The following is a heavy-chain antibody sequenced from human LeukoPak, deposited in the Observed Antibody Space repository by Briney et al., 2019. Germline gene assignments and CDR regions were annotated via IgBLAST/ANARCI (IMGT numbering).Heavy chain of an antibody. CDR2: ISSSSSYI. CDR1: GFTFSSYS. V-gene: IGHV3-21*01. Sequence: GSLRPSCAASGFTFSSYSMNWVRQAPGKGLEWVSSISSSSSYIYYADSVKGRFTISRDNAKNSLYLQMNSLRAEDTAVYYCARDLGITMVRGVINAFDIWGQGTMVTVSS. CDR3: ARDLGITMVRGVINAFDI. J-gene: IGHJ3*02. D-gene: IGHD3-10*01.